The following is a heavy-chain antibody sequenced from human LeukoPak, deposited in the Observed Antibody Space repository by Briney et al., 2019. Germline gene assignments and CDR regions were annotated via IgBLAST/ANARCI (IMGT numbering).Heavy chain of an antibody. CDR3: AKDSSWYLYYYYYMDV. CDR1: GFTFSSYW. Sequence: GGSLRLSCAASGFTFSSYWMHWVRQAPGKGLVWVSRINSDGSSTSYADSVKGRFTISRDNAKNTLYLQMNSLRAEDTAVYYCAKDSSWYLYYYYYMDVWGKGTTVTISS. D-gene: IGHD6-13*01. V-gene: IGHV3-74*01. J-gene: IGHJ6*03. CDR2: INSDGSST.